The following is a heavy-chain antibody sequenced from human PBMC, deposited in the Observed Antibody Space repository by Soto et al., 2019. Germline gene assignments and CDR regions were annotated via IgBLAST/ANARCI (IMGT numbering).Heavy chain of an antibody. CDR1: GFTFSSYE. CDR3: ARNNYGDLYYYYYGMDV. J-gene: IGHJ6*02. Sequence: GESLKISCAASGFTFSSYEMNWVRQAPGKGLEWVSYISSSGSTIYYADSVKGRFTISRDNAKNSLYLQMNSLRAEDTAVYYCARNNYGDLYYYYYGMDVWGQGTTVTVSS. CDR2: ISSSGSTI. D-gene: IGHD4-17*01. V-gene: IGHV3-48*03.